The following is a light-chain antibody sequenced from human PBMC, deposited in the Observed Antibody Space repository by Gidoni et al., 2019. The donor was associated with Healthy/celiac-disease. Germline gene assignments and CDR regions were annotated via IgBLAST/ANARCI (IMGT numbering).Light chain of an antibody. CDR1: SSDVGGYNY. Sequence: QSALPQPASVSGSPGPSITISCTGTSSDVGGYNYVSWYQQHPGKAPKLMIYDVSNRPSGVSNRFSGSKSGNTASLTISGLQAEDEADYYCSSYTSSSTLPYVFGTGTKVTVL. CDR2: DVS. V-gene: IGLV2-14*01. CDR3: SSYTSSSTLPYV. J-gene: IGLJ1*01.